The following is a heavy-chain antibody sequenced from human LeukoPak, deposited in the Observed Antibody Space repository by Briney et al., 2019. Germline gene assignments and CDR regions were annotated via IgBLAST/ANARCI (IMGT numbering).Heavy chain of an antibody. V-gene: IGHV4-59*01. CDR1: GGSFSGYY. J-gene: IGHJ6*03. D-gene: IGHD5-12*01. CDR2: IYYSGST. CDR3: ARSRGYSGYDQDTYYYYYMDV. Sequence: SETLSLTCAVHGGSFSGYYWSWLRQPPGKGLEWIGNIYYSGSTNYNRSLKSRVTISVDTSKNQCSLKLSSVTAADTAVYYCARSRGYSGYDQDTYYYYYMDVWGKGTTVTISS.